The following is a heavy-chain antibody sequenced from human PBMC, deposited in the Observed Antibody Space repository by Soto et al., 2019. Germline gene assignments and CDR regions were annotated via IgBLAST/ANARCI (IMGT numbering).Heavy chain of an antibody. D-gene: IGHD6-6*01. CDR2: ISNKGINK. Sequence: QVQLVESGGGAVQPGRSLRLSCAASGFTFRTYGMHGVRQAPGKGLEWLAVISNKGINKYYADSVKGRFTISRDNSRDTLFLQMNSLRGEDTAIYYCAKVIRADSTSSNFYYYSGLDVWGQGTTVTVS. V-gene: IGHV3-30*18. J-gene: IGHJ6*02. CDR3: AKVIRADSTSSNFYYYSGLDV. CDR1: GFTFRTYG.